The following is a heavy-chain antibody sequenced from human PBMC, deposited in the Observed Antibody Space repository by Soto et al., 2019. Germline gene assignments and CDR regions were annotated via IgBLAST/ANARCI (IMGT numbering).Heavy chain of an antibody. J-gene: IGHJ3*02. CDR1: GFTFSNTW. CDR3: IRDGTDAFDI. V-gene: IGHV3-15*01. Sequence: EAQLVESGGGLVKPGGSLRLSCAASGFTFSNTWMSWVRQAPGKGLEWVGRIRRISDGGTTNYAAPVKGRFTISRDDSKNILFLEMSSLKTEDTAVYYCIRDGTDAFDIWGRGTMVTVSS. CDR2: IRRISDGGTT.